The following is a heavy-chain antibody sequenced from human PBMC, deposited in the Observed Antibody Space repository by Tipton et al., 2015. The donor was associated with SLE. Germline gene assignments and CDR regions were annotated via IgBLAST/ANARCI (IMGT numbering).Heavy chain of an antibody. CDR3: AGMYYYGSGSSGPPRY. D-gene: IGHD3-10*01. J-gene: IGHJ4*02. V-gene: IGHV4-61*09. Sequence: TLSLTCTVSGGSISSGGYYWSWIRQPPGKGLEWIGYIYTSGSTNYNPSLKSRVTISVDTSKNQFSLKLSSVTAADTAVYYCAGMYYYGSGSSGPPRYWGQGTLVTVSS. CDR1: GGSISSGGYY. CDR2: IYTSGST.